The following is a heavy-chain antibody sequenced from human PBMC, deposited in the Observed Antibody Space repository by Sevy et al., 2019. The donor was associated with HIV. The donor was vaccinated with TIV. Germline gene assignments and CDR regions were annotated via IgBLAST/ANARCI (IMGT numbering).Heavy chain of an antibody. Sequence: GGSLRLSCAASGFTFSSYAMSWVRQAPGKGLEWVSAISGSGGRTYYADSVKGRFTISRDNSKNTLYLQMNSLRAEDTAVYYCAKTMYYYDGSGYYALDYWGQGTLVTVSS. V-gene: IGHV3-23*01. D-gene: IGHD3-22*01. CDR1: GFTFSSYA. CDR2: ISGSGGRT. J-gene: IGHJ4*02. CDR3: AKTMYYYDGSGYYALDY.